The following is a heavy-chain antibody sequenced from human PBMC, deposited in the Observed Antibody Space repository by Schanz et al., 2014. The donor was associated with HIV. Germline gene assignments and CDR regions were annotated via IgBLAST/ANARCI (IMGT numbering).Heavy chain of an antibody. CDR1: GFSFSNFG. V-gene: IGHV3-30*18. J-gene: IGHJ4*02. D-gene: IGHD3-22*01. Sequence: QVQLVESGGGVVQPGRSLRLSCAASGFSFSNFGMHWVRQAPGKGLEWVAVISYDGRNKYYADSVKGRLTISRDNSKNTLYLQMKSLRTEDTAIYYCAKPEYDSSGNSQTHFDYWGQGTLVSVSS. CDR3: AKPEYDSSGNSQTHFDY. CDR2: ISYDGRNK.